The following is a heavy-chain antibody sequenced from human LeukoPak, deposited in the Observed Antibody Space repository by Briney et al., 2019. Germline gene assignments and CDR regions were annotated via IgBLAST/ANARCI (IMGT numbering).Heavy chain of an antibody. Sequence: SETLSLTCTVSGFSISTYSWSWIRQPPGKGLEWVGYIYSSGGTDHNPSLKSRVTMSVDTSTNQLSLKLNSVTAADTAVYYCATGRGYSYGAFDYWGQGTLVTVSS. CDR2: IYSSGGT. V-gene: IGHV4-59*01. J-gene: IGHJ4*02. CDR3: ATGRGYSYGAFDY. CDR1: GFSISTYS. D-gene: IGHD5-18*01.